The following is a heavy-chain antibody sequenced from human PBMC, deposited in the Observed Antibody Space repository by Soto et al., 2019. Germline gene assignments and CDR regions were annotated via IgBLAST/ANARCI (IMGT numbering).Heavy chain of an antibody. CDR1: GWSFSGYY. Sequence: PSETLSLTCTVYGWSFSGYYWSWIRQPPGKGLEWIGEINHSESTKYNPSLKSRVTISGDTSKNQFSLKLTSVTAADTAVYYCARDLGTYYYAMDVWGQGTTVTVSS. J-gene: IGHJ6*01. D-gene: IGHD3-16*01. CDR2: INHSEST. V-gene: IGHV4-34*01. CDR3: ARDLGTYYYAMDV.